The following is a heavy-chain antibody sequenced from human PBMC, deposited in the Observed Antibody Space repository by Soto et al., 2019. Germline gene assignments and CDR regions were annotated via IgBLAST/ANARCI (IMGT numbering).Heavy chain of an antibody. V-gene: IGHV3-23*01. CDR2: IDYTGGTT. D-gene: IGHD6-19*01. CDR3: AKDASRTSGWYYFDY. Sequence: PGGSLRLSCAASGFTFSILAMGWVRQAPGKGLGWVSVIDYTGGTTYYTDSVKGRFIISRDNSKKMLYLQMNSLRAADTAVYYCAKDASRTSGWYYFDYWGQGALVTVSS. J-gene: IGHJ4*02. CDR1: GFTFSILA.